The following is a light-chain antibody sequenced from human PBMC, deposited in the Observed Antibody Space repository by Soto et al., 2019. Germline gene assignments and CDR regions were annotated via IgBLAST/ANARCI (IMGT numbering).Light chain of an antibody. J-gene: IGKJ2*01. Sequence: IVLTQSPGTLSLSPGERATLSCRASQSVSSSYLSWYQQNPGQAPRLLIYGASSRATGIPDRFSGSGSGTDFTLTISRLEPEDFAVYYCQQGSTFGQGTKLEIK. CDR2: GAS. CDR3: QQGST. CDR1: QSVSSSY. V-gene: IGKV3-20*01.